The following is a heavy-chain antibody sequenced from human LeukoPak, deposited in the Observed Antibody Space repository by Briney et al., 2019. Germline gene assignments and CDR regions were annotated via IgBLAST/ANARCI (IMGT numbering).Heavy chain of an antibody. D-gene: IGHD5-24*01. CDR3: ANYQRWLQSPLDY. J-gene: IGHJ4*02. CDR2: ISGSGGST. CDR1: GFTFSSYA. V-gene: IGHV3-23*01. Sequence: GGSLRLSCAASGFTFSSYAMSWVRQAPGKGLEWVSAISGSGGSTYYADSVKGRFTISRDNPKNTLYLQMNSLRAEDTAVYYCANYQRWLQSPLDYWGQGTLVTVSS.